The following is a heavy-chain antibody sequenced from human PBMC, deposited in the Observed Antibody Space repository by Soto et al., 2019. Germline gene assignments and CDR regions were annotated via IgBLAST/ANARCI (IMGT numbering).Heavy chain of an antibody. V-gene: IGHV3-48*03. CDR2: ISSGGQTI. J-gene: IGHJ6*02. D-gene: IGHD3-3*01. CDR1: GFTLTSYE. CDR3: ARERPSSDFWSGYSFGMDV. Sequence: SLRLSCEASGFTLTSYEMNWVRQAPGKGLEWVSYISSGGQTIYYAESVKGRFTISRDNAKNSLYLQMNSLRGEDAAVYYCARERPSSDFWSGYSFGMDVWGQGTTVTVSS.